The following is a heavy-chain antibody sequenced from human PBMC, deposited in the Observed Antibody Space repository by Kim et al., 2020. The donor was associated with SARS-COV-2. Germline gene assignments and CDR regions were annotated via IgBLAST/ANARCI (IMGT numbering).Heavy chain of an antibody. CDR3: ARGPATAMSDFDY. CDR2: IYYSGST. CDR1: GGSISFSY. Sequence: SETLSLTCTVSGGSISFSYWSWIRQPPGKGLEWIGYIYYSGSTDYNPSFKSRVTISVDTSKNQFSLKLSSVTAADTAVYYCARGPATAMSDFDYWGPGTLVTVSS. J-gene: IGHJ4*02. D-gene: IGHD2-21*02. V-gene: IGHV4-59*01.